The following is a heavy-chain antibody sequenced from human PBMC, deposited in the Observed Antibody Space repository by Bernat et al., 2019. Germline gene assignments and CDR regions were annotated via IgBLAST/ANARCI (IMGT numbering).Heavy chain of an antibody. J-gene: IGHJ2*01. CDR3: ARHNVGDFWSGYSDWYFDL. CDR2: IYYSGST. CDR1: GGSISSSSYY. V-gene: IGHV4-39*01. D-gene: IGHD3-3*01. Sequence: QLQLQESGPGLVKPSETLSLTCTVSGGSISSSSYYWGWIRQPPGKGLEWIGSIYYSGSTYYNPSLKSRVTISVDTSKNRFSLKLSSVTAADTAVYYCARHNVGDFWSGYSDWYFDLWGRGTLVTVSS.